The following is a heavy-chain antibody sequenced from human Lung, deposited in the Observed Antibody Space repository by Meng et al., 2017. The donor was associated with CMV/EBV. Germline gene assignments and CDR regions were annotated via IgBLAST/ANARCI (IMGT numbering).Heavy chain of an antibody. CDR2: IYSGGST. D-gene: IGHD3-3*01. J-gene: IGHJ4*02. CDR3: ARVAYDFWSGFTYYFDY. V-gene: IGHV3-53*01. CDR1: GFTVSSNY. Sequence: ESLKISCAASGFTVSSNYMSWVRQAPGKGLEWVSVIYSGGSTYYADSVKGRFTISRDNSKNTLYLQMNSLRAEDTAVYYCARVAYDFWSGFTYYFDYWGQGXLVTVSS.